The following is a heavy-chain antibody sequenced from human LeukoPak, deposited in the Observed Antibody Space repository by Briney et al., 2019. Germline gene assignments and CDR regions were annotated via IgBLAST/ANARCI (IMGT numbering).Heavy chain of an antibody. CDR1: GFTVSSNY. V-gene: IGHV3-53*01. J-gene: IGHJ6*02. Sequence: GGSLRLSCAASGFTVSSNYMSWVRQAPGKGLEWISVIYSGGSTYYADSMKGRFTISRDNSKNTLYLQMNSLRAEDTAVYYCARDSHYDILTGFYYYGMDVWGQGTAVTVSS. D-gene: IGHD3-9*01. CDR2: IYSGGST. CDR3: ARDSHYDILTGFYYYGMDV.